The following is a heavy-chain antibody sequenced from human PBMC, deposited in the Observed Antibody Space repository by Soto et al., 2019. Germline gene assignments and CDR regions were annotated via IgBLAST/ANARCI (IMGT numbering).Heavy chain of an antibody. CDR2: IIPIFGTA. CDR1: GGTFSSYA. D-gene: IGHD2-15*01. V-gene: IGHV1-69*13. J-gene: IGHJ4*02. CDR3: ARRDSCYGIGYYFDY. Sequence: ASVKVSCKASGGTFSSYAISWVRQAPGQGLEWMGGIIPIFGTANYAQKFQGRVTITADESTSTAYMELSSLRSEDTAVYYCARRDSCYGIGYYFDYWGQGTLVTVSS.